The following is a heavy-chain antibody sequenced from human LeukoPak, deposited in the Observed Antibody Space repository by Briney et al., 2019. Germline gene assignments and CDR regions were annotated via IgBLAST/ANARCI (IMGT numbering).Heavy chain of an antibody. Sequence: PGGSLRLPCAASGFTFSSYSMNWVRQAPGKGLEWVSSISSSSSYIYYADSVKGRFTISRDNAKNSLYLQINSLRAEDTAVYYCARKNVATDAFDIWGQGTMVTVSS. CDR2: ISSSSSYI. CDR1: GFTFSSYS. D-gene: IGHD5-12*01. J-gene: IGHJ3*02. V-gene: IGHV3-21*01. CDR3: ARKNVATDAFDI.